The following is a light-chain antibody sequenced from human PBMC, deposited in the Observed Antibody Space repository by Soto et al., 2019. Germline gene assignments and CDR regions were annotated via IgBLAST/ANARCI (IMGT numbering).Light chain of an antibody. V-gene: IGKV3-20*01. Sequence: EIVLTQSPGTLSLPPGERATLSCRASQSVDSTYLGWYQQKPGQAPRLLIYGASSRATGIPDRFSGSGSGTDFTLTITRLEPEDFAVYYCQQYGTSPRMFGQGTKVDIK. CDR1: QSVDSTY. CDR3: QQYGTSPRM. J-gene: IGKJ1*01. CDR2: GAS.